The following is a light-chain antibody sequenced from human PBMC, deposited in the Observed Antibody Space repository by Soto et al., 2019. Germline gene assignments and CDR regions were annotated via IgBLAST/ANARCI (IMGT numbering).Light chain of an antibody. V-gene: IGKV3-20*01. J-gene: IGKJ2*01. Sequence: EIVLTQSPGTLSLSPGERATLSCRASQSVSGIYLAWYQQKPGQAPRLLIYGASSRATGIPDRFSGSGSGTDFTLTISRLEPEDFAVYYCQHYYTSPPYTFGHGTRVEIK. CDR3: QHYYTSPPYT. CDR2: GAS. CDR1: QSVSGIY.